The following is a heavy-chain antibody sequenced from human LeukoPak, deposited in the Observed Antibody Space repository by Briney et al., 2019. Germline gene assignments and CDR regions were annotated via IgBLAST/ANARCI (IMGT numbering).Heavy chain of an antibody. V-gene: IGHV1-18*01. CDR2: VSTYNGNT. Sequence: ASVKVSCKASGYTFTSYGTSWVRQAPGQGLEWMGWVSTYNGNTKYAQNLQGRVTTTTDTSTSTAYMELRSLRSDDTAMYYCARQSTGSYYSPIDYWGQGTLVTVSS. J-gene: IGHJ4*02. CDR1: GYTFTSYG. CDR3: ARQSTGSYYSPIDY. D-gene: IGHD1-26*01.